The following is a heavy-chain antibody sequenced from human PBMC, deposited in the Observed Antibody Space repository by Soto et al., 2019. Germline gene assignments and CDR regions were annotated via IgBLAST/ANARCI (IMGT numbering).Heavy chain of an antibody. CDR1: GGSFSGYY. CDR3: ARGYLYGDEGDY. V-gene: IGHV4-34*01. D-gene: IGHD4-17*01. J-gene: IGHJ4*02. CDR2: INHSGST. Sequence: QVQLQQWGAGLLKPSETLSLTCAVYGGSFSGYYWSWIRQPPGKGLEWIGEINHSGSTNYNQSLKGRVTISVDTSKNQFSLKLSSVTAADTAVYYCARGYLYGDEGDYWCQGTLVTVYS.